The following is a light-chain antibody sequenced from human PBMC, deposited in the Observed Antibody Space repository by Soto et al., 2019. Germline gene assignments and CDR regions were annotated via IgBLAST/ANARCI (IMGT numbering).Light chain of an antibody. CDR1: TGAVTSGYY. J-gene: IGLJ3*02. CDR2: STS. V-gene: IGLV7-43*01. Sequence: QAVVTQEPSLTVSPGGTVTPTCASSTGAVTSGYYPNWFQQKPGQAPRVLIYSTSNKHSWTPARFSGSLLGGKAALTLSGVQPEDEAEYYCLLYYGGAWVFGGGTKLTVL. CDR3: LLYYGGAWV.